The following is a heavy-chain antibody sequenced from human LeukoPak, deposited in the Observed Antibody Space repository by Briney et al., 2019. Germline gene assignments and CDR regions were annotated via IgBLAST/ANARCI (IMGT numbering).Heavy chain of an antibody. CDR1: GLTFSDAW. CDR3: ATDDFRWSH. V-gene: IGHV3-15*01. Sequence: PGGSLRLSCAVSGLTFSDAWLSWVRQAPGKGLEWVGRIKSKTDGEATEYAARMKGRFTVEREDSSNRLFLQMSSLGIEDTAVYYCATDDFRWSHWGQGTLVTVSS. CDR2: IKSKTDGEAT. D-gene: IGHD4-23*01. J-gene: IGHJ4*02.